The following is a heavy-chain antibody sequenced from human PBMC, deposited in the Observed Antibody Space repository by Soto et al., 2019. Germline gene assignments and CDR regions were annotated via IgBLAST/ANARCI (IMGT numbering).Heavy chain of an antibody. CDR2: IFYSGST. J-gene: IGHJ4*02. CDR3: ARVGSSVWSPDY. CDR1: GGSISGHY. D-gene: IGHD6-19*01. V-gene: IGHV4-59*11. Sequence: SETLSLTCSVSGGSISGHYWPWSRKSPGKGLEWNGYIFYSGSTNYNPSLKSRGTISVDTSKNQFSLKMSSVTAADTAVYYCARVGSSVWSPDYWGRGTLVTVSS.